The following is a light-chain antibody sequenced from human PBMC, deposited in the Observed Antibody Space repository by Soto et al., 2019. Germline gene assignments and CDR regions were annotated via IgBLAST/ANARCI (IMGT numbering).Light chain of an antibody. CDR2: AVT. CDR1: SSDVGGYNY. CDR3: SSYAGSRTSK. V-gene: IGLV2-14*01. Sequence: QSVLTQPASVSGSPGQSITISCTGTSSDVGGYNYVSWYQQHPCKAPKLMIYAVTDRPSGVSSRFSVSKSCNTASLTISALQAEDEADYYCSSYAGSRTSKFRTGPKPTVL. J-gene: IGLJ1*01.